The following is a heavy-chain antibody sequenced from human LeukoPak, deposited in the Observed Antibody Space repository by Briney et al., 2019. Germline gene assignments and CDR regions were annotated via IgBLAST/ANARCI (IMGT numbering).Heavy chain of an antibody. CDR2: IKSKTDGGTT. D-gene: IGHD1-26*01. Sequence: GGSLRLSCAASGFTFNNAWMSWVRQAPAKGLEWVGRIKSKTDGGTTDYAAPVKGRFTISRDDSKNTLYLQMNSLKTADTALYYCTTHLYSGSYSDYWGQGTLVTVSS. V-gene: IGHV3-15*01. CDR1: GFTFNNAW. CDR3: TTHLYSGSYSDY. J-gene: IGHJ4*02.